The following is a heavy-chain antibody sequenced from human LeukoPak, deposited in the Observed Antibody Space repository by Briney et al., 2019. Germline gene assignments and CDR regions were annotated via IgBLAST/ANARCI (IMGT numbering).Heavy chain of an antibody. CDR3: ARSYDYYDSSGYWGDAFDI. CDR2: SYTSGST. CDR1: GGSISSYY. J-gene: IGHJ3*02. V-gene: IGHV4-4*07. D-gene: IGHD3-22*01. Sequence: SETLSLTCTVSGGSISSYYRSWIRQPAGKGLEWIGRSYTSGSTNYNPSLKSRVTMSVDTSKNQFSLKLSSVTAADTAVYYCARSYDYYDSSGYWGDAFDIWGQGTMVTVSS.